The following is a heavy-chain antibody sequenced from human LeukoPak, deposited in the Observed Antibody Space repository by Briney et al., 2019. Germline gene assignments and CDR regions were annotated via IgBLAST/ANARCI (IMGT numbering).Heavy chain of an antibody. Sequence: PGGSLRLSCAASGFTFSDYYMSWIRQAPGKGLEWVSYISSSGSTIYYADSVKGRFTISRDNAKNSLYLQMNSLRAGDTAVYYCARHAMSGWVVSGYFDYWGQGTLVTVSS. J-gene: IGHJ4*02. D-gene: IGHD3-10*01. CDR1: GFTFSDYY. V-gene: IGHV3-11*01. CDR3: ARHAMSGWVVSGYFDY. CDR2: ISSSGSTI.